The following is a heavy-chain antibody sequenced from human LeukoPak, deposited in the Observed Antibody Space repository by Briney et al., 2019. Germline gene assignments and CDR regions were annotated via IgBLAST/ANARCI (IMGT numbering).Heavy chain of an antibody. CDR1: GFTFSSYA. V-gene: IGHV3-23*01. CDR3: AKGPRGSGSLTYFDY. J-gene: IGHJ4*02. CDR2: ISGSGGST. Sequence: PGGSLRLSCAASGFTFSSYAMSWVRQAPGKGLEWVSAISGSGGSTYYADSVKGRFTISRDNSKNTLYLQMNSLRAEDTAVYYCAKGPRGSGSLTYFDYWGQGTLVTVSS. D-gene: IGHD1-26*01.